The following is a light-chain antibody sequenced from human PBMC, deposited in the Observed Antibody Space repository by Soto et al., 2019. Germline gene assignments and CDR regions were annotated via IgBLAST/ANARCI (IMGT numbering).Light chain of an antibody. CDR2: DAS. J-gene: IGKJ4*02. CDR3: QVYDRSPL. Sequence: EIVLTQSPDTLSLSPGERATLSCRASQSVGSNYLDWYQQKPGQAPRLLMYDASGRASGIPDRFSGSGSGTDITLTISSLEPEDFAVYYCQVYDRSPLFGGGTKVEI. V-gene: IGKV3-20*01. CDR1: QSVGSNY.